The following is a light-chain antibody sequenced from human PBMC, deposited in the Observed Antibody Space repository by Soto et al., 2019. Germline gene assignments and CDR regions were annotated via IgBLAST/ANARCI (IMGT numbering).Light chain of an antibody. CDR2: EVS. J-gene: IGKJ4*01. CDR1: QSLLGSDGKTY. CDR3: MQSVQFPRT. Sequence: DIVMTQTPLSLSVTPGQPASISCKSSQSLLGSDGKTYLSWYLQKPCHPPQLLIFEVSNHFSGVSDRFSGSGSGTDFTLKISRVEAEDVGVYYCMQSVQFPRTFGGGTKVEIK. V-gene: IGKV2D-29*01.